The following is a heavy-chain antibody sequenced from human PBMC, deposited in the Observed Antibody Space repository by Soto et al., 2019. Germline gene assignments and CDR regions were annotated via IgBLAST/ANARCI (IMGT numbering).Heavy chain of an antibody. D-gene: IGHD3-22*01. CDR2: FYYTGST. CDR1: GSSVSSGNYY. J-gene: IGHJ4*02. CDR3: ARSMHYSDGSNYSPFDY. Sequence: PSDTLSLTCTVYGSSVSSGNYYWSWIRQPPGKGLEWIGYFYYTGSTNYNPSLKSRVTISIDASKNQFSLRLSSVTAADTAVYYCARSMHYSDGSNYSPFDYWGQGTLVTVS. V-gene: IGHV4-61*01.